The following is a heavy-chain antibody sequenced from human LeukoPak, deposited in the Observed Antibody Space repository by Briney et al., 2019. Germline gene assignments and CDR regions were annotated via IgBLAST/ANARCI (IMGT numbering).Heavy chain of an antibody. CDR2: INPNSGGT. CDR1: GYTFTGYY. V-gene: IGHV1-2*02. CDR3: AKEAVGSRNFDY. Sequence: ASVKVSCKASGYTFTGYYIHWVRQAPGQGLEWMGWINPNSGGTKYAQKFQGRVTMTRDTSISTAYMELSSLRFDDTAVYYCAKEAVGSRNFDYWGQGALVTVSS. J-gene: IGHJ4*02. D-gene: IGHD1-14*01.